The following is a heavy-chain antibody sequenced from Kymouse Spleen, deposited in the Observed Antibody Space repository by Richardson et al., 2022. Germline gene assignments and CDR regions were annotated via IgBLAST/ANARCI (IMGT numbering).Heavy chain of an antibody. V-gene: IGHV4-34*01. J-gene: IGHJ6*02. CDR2: INHSGST. CDR3: ARGEYYYGSRGMDV. D-gene: IGHD3-10*01. CDR1: GGSFSGYY. Sequence: QVQLQQWGAGLLKPSETLSLTCAVYGGSFSGYYWSWIRQPPGKGLEWIGEINHSGSTNYNPSLKSRVTISVDTSKNQFSLKLSSVTAADTAVYYCARGEYYYGSRGMDVWGQGTTVTVSS.